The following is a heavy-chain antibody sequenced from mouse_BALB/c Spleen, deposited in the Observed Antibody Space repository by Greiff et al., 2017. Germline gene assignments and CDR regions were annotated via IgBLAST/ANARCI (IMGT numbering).Heavy chain of an antibody. J-gene: IGHJ4*01. CDR3: VRYYYAMDY. V-gene: IGHV5-12-2*01. CDR1: GFTFSSYT. CDR2: ISNGGGST. Sequence: EVQRVESGGGLVQPGGSLKLSCAASGFTFSSYTMSWVRQTPEKRLEWVAYISNGGGSTYYPDTVKGRFTISRDNAKNTLYLQMSSLKSEDTAMYYCVRYYYAMDYWGQGTSVTVSS.